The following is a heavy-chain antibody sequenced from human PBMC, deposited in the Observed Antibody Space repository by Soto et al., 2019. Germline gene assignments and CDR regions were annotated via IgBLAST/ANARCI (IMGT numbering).Heavy chain of an antibody. CDR2: VYTSGST. D-gene: IGHD6-6*01. V-gene: IGHV4-4*07. CDR3: ARHSSIAARNNWFDP. CDR1: GDYLTKYY. Sequence: SVTLSLTCNVAGDYLTKYYWRLIRQPAGKGLEWIGRVYTSGSTNYNPSLKSRVTMSIDTSNNHFSLSLKSVTAADTAVYYCARHSSIAARNNWFDPWGQGTLVTGSS. J-gene: IGHJ5*02.